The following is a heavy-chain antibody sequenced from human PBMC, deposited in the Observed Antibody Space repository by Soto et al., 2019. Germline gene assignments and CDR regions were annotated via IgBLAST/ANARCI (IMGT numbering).Heavy chain of an antibody. CDR3: ARLGGGPTDDTFDI. V-gene: IGHV3-11*01. Sequence: QVQLVESGGGLVKPGGSLRLSCAASGFTFSDYYMSWIRQAPGKGLEWLSYISDSGKAIYYADSVKGRFSISRDNAKNSLQPQMYSLRAEDTAVYSCARLGGGPTDDTFDIWGQGPLVTVSS. J-gene: IGHJ3*02. D-gene: IGHD3-16*01. CDR1: GFTFSDYY. CDR2: ISDSGKAI.